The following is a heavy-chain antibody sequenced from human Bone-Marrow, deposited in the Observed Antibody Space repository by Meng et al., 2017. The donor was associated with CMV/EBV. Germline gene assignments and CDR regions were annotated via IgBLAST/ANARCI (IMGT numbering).Heavy chain of an antibody. CDR1: SYR. CDR2: ISSSSSYI. V-gene: IGHV3-21*01. J-gene: IGHJ2*01. D-gene: IGHD2-2*01. Sequence: SYRMNWARQAPGQGLEWASSISSSSSYIYSADSVKGRFTISRDNAKNSLYLQMNSLRAEDTAVYYCARDAPLGYCSSTSCADWYFDLWGRGTLVTVSS. CDR3: ARDAPLGYCSSTSCADWYFDL.